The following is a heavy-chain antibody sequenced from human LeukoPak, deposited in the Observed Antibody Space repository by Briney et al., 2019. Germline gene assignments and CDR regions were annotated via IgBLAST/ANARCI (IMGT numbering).Heavy chain of an antibody. J-gene: IGHJ4*01. D-gene: IGHD6-13*01. CDR3: ATDVRSSPLGF. CDR1: GFTVTNDY. Sequence: GGSLRLSCAVSGFTVTNDYMNWVRQAPGKGLEWVSIIYSGGSTCYADSVKGRFTISRDSSNNTLFLQMSNLRADDSGLYYCATDVRSSPLGFWGHGTLVTVSS. V-gene: IGHV3-66*01. CDR2: IYSGGST.